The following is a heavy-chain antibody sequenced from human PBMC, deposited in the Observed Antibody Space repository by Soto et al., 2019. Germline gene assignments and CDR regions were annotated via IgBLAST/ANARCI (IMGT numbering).Heavy chain of an antibody. CDR2: ISTYNGNT. J-gene: IGHJ5*02. CDR3: AGMGNTTGRKRRNP. Sequence: QVELVQSGPEVKKPGASVKVSCKASGYSFSNSGFSWMRQAPGQGLEWMGWISTYNGNTNYAQKFQGRLSMTRDTSTPQGLREWTCLSAHAPDFRCGAGMGNTTGRKRRNPWCQATLV. D-gene: IGHD1-26*01. CDR1: GYSFSNSG. V-gene: IGHV1-18*01.